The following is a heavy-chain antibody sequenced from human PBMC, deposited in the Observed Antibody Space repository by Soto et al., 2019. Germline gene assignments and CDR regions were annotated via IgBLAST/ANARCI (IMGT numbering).Heavy chain of an antibody. J-gene: IGHJ4*02. CDR1: GFIFSGSA. CDR2: ILSKAGNYAT. V-gene: IGHV3-73*01. CDR3: IRGGSPYYYDY. Sequence: EVQLVESGGGLVQPGGSLKLSCAASGFIFSGSAVHWVRQASGKGLEWVGGILSKAGNYATAFPASMKVRFTISRDDSENTAFLQMNSLKTEDTAVYYCIRGGSPYYYDYWGQGTLVAVSS.